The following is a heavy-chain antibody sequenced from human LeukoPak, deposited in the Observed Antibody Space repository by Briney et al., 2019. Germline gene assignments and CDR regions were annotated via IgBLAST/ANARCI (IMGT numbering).Heavy chain of an antibody. Sequence: PSETLSLTCIVSGDSISSSSYYWGWIRQPPGKGLEWIGSAYYTGSTFYNPSLKSRVSISVDTSKNQISLKLSSVTAPDTAVYYCARQHRYCSSLSCFYFESWGQGTLVTVSS. CDR1: GDSISSSSYY. V-gene: IGHV4-39*01. CDR3: ARQHRYCSSLSCFYFES. J-gene: IGHJ4*02. D-gene: IGHD2-2*01. CDR2: AYYTGST.